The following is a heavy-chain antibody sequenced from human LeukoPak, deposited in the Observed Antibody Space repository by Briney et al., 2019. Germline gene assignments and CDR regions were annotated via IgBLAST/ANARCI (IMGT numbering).Heavy chain of an antibody. V-gene: IGHV4-39*01. CDR1: GGSISSSNYY. J-gene: IGHJ3*02. CDR3: ARHRWELPRHAAFDI. D-gene: IGHD1-26*01. CDR2: IHYSGST. Sequence: SETLSLPCTVSGGSISSSNYYWGWIRQPPGKGLEWIGSIHYSGSTYYNPSLESRVTISVDTSKNQFSLKLSSVTAADTAVYYCARHRWELPRHAAFDIWGQGTMVTVSS.